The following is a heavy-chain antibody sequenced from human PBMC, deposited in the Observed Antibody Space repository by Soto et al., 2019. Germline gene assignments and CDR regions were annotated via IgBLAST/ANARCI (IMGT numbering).Heavy chain of an antibody. V-gene: IGHV1-69*12. J-gene: IGHJ6*02. CDR3: ARSHGDYGDYYYYYGIDV. D-gene: IGHD4-17*01. CDR2: IIPIFGTA. CDR1: GVTFSSYA. Sequence: QVQLVQSGAEVKKPGSSVKVSCTASGVTFSSYAISWVRQAPGQGLEWMGGIIPIFGTANYAQKFQGRVTMTADESTSTDYMELSRLRSEDTAVYYCARSHGDYGDYYYYYGIDVWGQGTTVTVSS.